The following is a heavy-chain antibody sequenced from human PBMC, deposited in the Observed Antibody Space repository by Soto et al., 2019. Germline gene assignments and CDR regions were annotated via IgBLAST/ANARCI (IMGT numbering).Heavy chain of an antibody. CDR2: ISSSSSHI. D-gene: IGHD6-19*01. V-gene: IGHV3-21*04. CDR3: AKEDTSSGSPDY. Sequence: PGGSLRLSCAASGFTFSSYSMNCVRQAPWKGLEWVSCISSSSSHIYYADSVKGRFTISRDNAKNSLYLQMNSLRAEDSASYYCAKEDTSSGSPDYWGQGAMVTVSS. CDR1: GFTFSSYS. J-gene: IGHJ4*02.